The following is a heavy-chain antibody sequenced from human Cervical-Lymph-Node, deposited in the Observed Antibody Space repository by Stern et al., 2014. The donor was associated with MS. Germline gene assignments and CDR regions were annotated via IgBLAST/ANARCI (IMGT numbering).Heavy chain of an antibody. Sequence: EVQLVESGGGLVKPGEALRLSCDASGFTFSHYSINWVRQAPEKGLEWISSISNNSTHTYYADSVEGRFTISRDSAKDSVSLHMVSLRAEDTAVYYCARARVGDYARSPHLDSWGQGTLVTVSS. V-gene: IGHV3-21*01. CDR1: GFTFSHYS. J-gene: IGHJ4*02. CDR3: ARARVGDYARSPHLDS. D-gene: IGHD4-17*01. CDR2: ISNNSTHT.